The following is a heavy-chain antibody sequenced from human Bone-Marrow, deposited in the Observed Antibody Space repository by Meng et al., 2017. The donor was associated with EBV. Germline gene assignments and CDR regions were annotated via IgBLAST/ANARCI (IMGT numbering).Heavy chain of an antibody. V-gene: IGHV3-74*01. CDR1: GFTFSSYW. CDR2: INSDGSST. Sequence: EVQLVESGGGLVQPGGSLRLVCSASGFTFSSYWMHWVRQAPGKGLVWVSRINSDGSSTSYADSVKGRFTISRDNAKNTLYLQMNSLRAEDTAVYYCARGHYDSSGYYYVVYFDYWGQGTLVTVAS. J-gene: IGHJ4*02. D-gene: IGHD3-22*01. CDR3: ARGHYDSSGYYYVVYFDY.